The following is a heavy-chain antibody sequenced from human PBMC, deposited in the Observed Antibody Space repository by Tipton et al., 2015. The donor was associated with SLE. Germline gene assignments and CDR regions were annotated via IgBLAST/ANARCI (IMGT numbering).Heavy chain of an antibody. D-gene: IGHD2-15*01. CDR1: GFTLRTNG. J-gene: IGHJ4*02. CDR3: AKVIERDSGVNYCDQ. V-gene: IGHV3-23*01. CDR2: ISGRDSST. Sequence: GSLRLSCSASGFTLRTNGMRWVRLAPGKGLEWVSSISGRDSSTYYADSVKGRFTISRDNSKNTLYLQMNSLRAEDTAIYYCAKVIERDSGVNYCDQWGQGTQVTVST.